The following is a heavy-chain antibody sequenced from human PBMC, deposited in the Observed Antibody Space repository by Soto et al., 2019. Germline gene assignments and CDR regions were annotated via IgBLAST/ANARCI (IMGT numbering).Heavy chain of an antibody. CDR3: AREIVTTGEYYFDS. Sequence: PGGSLRLSCVASGFPFDSYGIHWVRRAPGKGLEWVATIGIAGNNKNYADSVKGRFTISRDTAKNTLYLQMNSLRAEDTAVYYCAREIVTTGEYYFDSWGLGTLVTVSS. D-gene: IGHD1-1*01. V-gene: IGHV3-30*12. CDR1: GFPFDSYG. J-gene: IGHJ4*02. CDR2: IGIAGNNK.